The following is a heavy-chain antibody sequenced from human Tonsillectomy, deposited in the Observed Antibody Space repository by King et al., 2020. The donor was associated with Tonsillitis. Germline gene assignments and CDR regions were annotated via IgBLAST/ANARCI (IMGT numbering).Heavy chain of an antibody. CDR3: ARGGATTHYYYYGMDV. Sequence: VQLVESGGGVVQPGRSLRLSCAASGFTFSSYGMHWVCQAPGKGLEWVAVISYDGSNKYYADSVKGRFTISRDNSKNTLYLQMNSLRAEDTAVFYCARGGATTHYYYYGMDVWGQGTTVTVSS. D-gene: IGHD1-26*01. CDR2: ISYDGSNK. CDR1: GFTFSSYG. V-gene: IGHV3-33*05. J-gene: IGHJ6*02.